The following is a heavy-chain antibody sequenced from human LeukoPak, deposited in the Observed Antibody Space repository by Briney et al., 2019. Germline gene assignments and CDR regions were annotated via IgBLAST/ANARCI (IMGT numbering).Heavy chain of an antibody. D-gene: IGHD2-2*01. V-gene: IGHV3-23*01. Sequence: GGALRLSCAASPIPLCRYSMSWVRPAPGEGVEWVFGISGSGVSIYYADSVKGRFTISRDNSKNTLYLQMNSLRAEDTAVYYCAKDHPEYQLLGGSLDYWGQGTLVTVSS. J-gene: IGHJ4*02. CDR2: ISGSGVSI. CDR1: PIPLCRYS. CDR3: AKDHPEYQLLGGSLDY.